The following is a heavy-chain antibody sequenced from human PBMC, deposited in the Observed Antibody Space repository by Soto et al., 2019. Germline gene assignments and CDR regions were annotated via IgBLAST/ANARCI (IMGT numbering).Heavy chain of an antibody. D-gene: IGHD3-10*01. V-gene: IGHV4-34*01. CDR3: ARGWGSYGSGSY. CDR2: INHSGST. Sequence: SETLSLTCAVYGGSFSGYHWSWIRQPPGKGLEWIGEINHSGSTNYNPSLKSRVTISVDTSKNQFSLKLSSVTAADTAVYYCARGWGSYGSGSYWGQGTLVTVSS. CDR1: GGSFSGYH. J-gene: IGHJ4*02.